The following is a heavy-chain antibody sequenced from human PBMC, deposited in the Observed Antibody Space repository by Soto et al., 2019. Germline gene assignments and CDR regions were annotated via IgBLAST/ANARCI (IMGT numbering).Heavy chain of an antibody. J-gene: IGHJ4*02. V-gene: IGHV1-18*01. D-gene: IGHD5-12*01. CDR3: AKSPRGEMATD. CDR2: LNTYNGMT. Sequence: QVQLVQSGGEVKKPGASVTVSCKASGYTFINYHITWVRQAPGQGLERMAWLNTYNGMTDYAQRFQGRATMTRDTSTSTAYMELRNLRSDDTAVYFCAKSPRGEMATDWGQGTLVTVSS. CDR1: GYTFINYH.